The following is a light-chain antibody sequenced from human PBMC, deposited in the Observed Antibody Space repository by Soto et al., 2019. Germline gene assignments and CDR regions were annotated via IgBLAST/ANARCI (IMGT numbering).Light chain of an antibody. CDR1: QSISSF. CDR3: QQRYSIWWT. J-gene: IGKJ1*01. Sequence: DIQMTQSPSSLSTYVGDRVTISCRASQSISSFLNWFQPKPGKAPKLLIYAASILQSGGPSRFSGSGSGTKFTLTIDSLQHEAVATYYCQQRYSIWWTFGQGTKVAF. V-gene: IGKV1-39*01. CDR2: AAS.